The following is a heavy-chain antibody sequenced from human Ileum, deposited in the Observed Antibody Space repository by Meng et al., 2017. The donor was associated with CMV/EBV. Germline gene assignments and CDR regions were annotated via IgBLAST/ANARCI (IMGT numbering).Heavy chain of an antibody. CDR1: GFIFNSYA. D-gene: IGHD3-22*01. Sequence: LACAASGFIFNSYARSWVGQPQGRGLEWVAGVTGNGKTTFYAESVKGRFSRSRDNSKNTVSLKMNSLRAEDTAVYYCAKGGRSSGSYDWGQGTLVTVSS. CDR3: AKGGRSSGSYD. J-gene: IGHJ4*02. CDR2: VTGNGKTT. V-gene: IGHV3-23*01.